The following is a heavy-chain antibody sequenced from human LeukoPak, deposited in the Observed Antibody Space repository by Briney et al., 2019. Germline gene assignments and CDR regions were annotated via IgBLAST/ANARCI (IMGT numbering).Heavy chain of an antibody. V-gene: IGHV4-59*01. CDR1: GGSISSYY. J-gene: IGHJ2*01. CDR2: IYYSGST. Sequence: SETLSLTCTVSGGSISSYYWSWIRQPPGKGLEWIGYIYYSGSTNYNPSLKSRVTISVDTSKNQFSLKLSSVTAADTAVYYYARSKGGYFDLWGRGTLVTVSP. D-gene: IGHD3-16*01. CDR3: ARSKGGYFDL.